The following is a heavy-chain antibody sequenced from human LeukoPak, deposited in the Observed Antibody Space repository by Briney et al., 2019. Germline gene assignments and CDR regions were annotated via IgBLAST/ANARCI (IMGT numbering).Heavy chain of an antibody. J-gene: IGHJ3*02. CDR3: ARDEGYGDYGGSAFDI. Sequence: RGSLRLSCAASGFTFSSYGMHWVRQAPGKGLEWVAVIWYDGSNKYFADSVKGRFTISRDNSKNTLYLQMNSLRAEDTAVYYCARDEGYGDYGGSAFDIWGQGTMVTVST. V-gene: IGHV3-33*01. D-gene: IGHD4-17*01. CDR1: GFTFSSYG. CDR2: IWYDGSNK.